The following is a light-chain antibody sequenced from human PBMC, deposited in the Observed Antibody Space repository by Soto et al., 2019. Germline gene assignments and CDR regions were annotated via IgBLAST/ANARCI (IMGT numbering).Light chain of an antibody. V-gene: IGKV1-9*01. J-gene: IGKJ5*01. Sequence: KQLTQSPSFLSASVGDRVTITCRASQAIDTYLAWYQQKPGKAPKLLIYAASLLQSGVPSRFSGSGSGTEFTLTINSLQPEDFASYYCQQLNSFPFIFGQGTRLEIK. CDR3: QQLNSFPFI. CDR2: AAS. CDR1: QAIDTY.